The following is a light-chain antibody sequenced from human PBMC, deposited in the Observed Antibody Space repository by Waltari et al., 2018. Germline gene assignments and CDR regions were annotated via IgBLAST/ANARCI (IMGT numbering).Light chain of an antibody. CDR2: EVS. CDR3: SSYAGSNNLYV. V-gene: IGLV2-8*01. CDR1: SSDVGGYNY. J-gene: IGLJ1*01. Sequence: QSALTQPPSASGSPGQSVTISCTGTSSDVGGYNYVHWYQQHPGKAPKLMIYEVSKRPSGVPDRFSGSKSGNTASLTVSGLQAEDEADYYCSSYAGSNNLYVFGTGTKVTVL.